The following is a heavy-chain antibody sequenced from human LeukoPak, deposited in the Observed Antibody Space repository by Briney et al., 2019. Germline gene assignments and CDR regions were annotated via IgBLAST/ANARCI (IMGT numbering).Heavy chain of an antibody. CDR3: ARVRGSGFCSGSSCAKDPGYYYYMDV. D-gene: IGHD2-2*01. J-gene: IGHJ6*03. CDR2: INPSGSTI. CDR1: GFTFSGYY. Sequence: PGGSLRLSCEGSGFTFSGYYMSWIRQAPGKGLEWVSYINPSGSTIYYADSVKGRFTISRDNAKKSLDLQMYSLRAEDTAVYYCARVRGSGFCSGSSCAKDPGYYYYMDVWGKGTMVTVSS. V-gene: IGHV3-11*01.